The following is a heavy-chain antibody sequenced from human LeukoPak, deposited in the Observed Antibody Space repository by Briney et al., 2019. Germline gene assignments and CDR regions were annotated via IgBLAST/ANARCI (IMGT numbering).Heavy chain of an antibody. CDR1: GFTVSSNY. D-gene: IGHD3-22*01. CDR2: IYSGGST. CDR3: ARGADESYDSSGYYYPRYAFDI. J-gene: IGHJ3*02. V-gene: IGHV3-53*01. Sequence: GGSLRLSCAASGFTVSSNYMSWVRQAPGKGLEWVSVIYSGGSTYYADSVKGRFTISRDNSKNTLYLQMNSLRAEDTAVYYCARGADESYDSSGYYYPRYAFDIWGQGTMVTVSS.